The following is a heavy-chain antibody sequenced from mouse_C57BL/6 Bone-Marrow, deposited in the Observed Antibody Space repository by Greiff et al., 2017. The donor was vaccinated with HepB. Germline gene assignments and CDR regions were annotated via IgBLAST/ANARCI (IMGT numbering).Heavy chain of an antibody. D-gene: IGHD1-1*01. CDR2: LSSGGSYT. CDR1: GFTFSSYG. J-gene: IGHJ1*03. V-gene: IGHV5-6*01. Sequence: EVKLMESGGDLVKPGGSLKLSCAASGFTFSSYGMSWVRQTPDKRLEWVATLSSGGSYTYYPDSVKGRFTISRDNAKNTLYLQMSSLKSEDTAMYYCARHDYGGYFDVWGTGTTGTVSS. CDR3: ARHDYGGYFDV.